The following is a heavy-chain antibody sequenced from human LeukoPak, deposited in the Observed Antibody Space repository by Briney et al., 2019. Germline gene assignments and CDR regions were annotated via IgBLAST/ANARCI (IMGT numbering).Heavy chain of an antibody. D-gene: IGHD3-22*01. CDR2: INTGNGNT. V-gene: IGHV1-3*04. CDR1: GYTFTNYG. J-gene: IGHJ1*01. CDR3: ARVPLHDDSRHYYPH. Sequence: ASVKVSCKTSGYTFTNYGMNWVRQAPRQSPEWMGWINTGNGNTKSSQKFQDRVTLTRDTSASTGYMELNSLSSEDTAVYYCARVPLHDDSRHYYPHWGQGTPVTVSS.